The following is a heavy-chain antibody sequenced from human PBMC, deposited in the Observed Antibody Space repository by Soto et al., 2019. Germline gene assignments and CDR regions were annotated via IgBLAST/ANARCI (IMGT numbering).Heavy chain of an antibody. V-gene: IGHV6-1*01. J-gene: IGHJ5*02. Sequence: QTLSLTCAISGDSVSSNTASWNLIRQSPSRGLEWLGGTYFGSKWYNDYAVSVKSRIIINPDTSNNQFSLQLNSVTPEDTAVYFCAKGDNLGPKTGYAFDPWGQGIMVTVS. D-gene: IGHD5-12*01. CDR3: AKGDNLGPKTGYAFDP. CDR1: GDSVSSNTAS. CDR2: TYFGSKWYN.